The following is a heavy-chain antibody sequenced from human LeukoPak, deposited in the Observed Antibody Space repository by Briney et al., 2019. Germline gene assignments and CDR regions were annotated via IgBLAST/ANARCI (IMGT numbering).Heavy chain of an antibody. Sequence: ASVKVSRKASVYTFTSYGISCVRQSRGQAREWMGCISAYNGNTNYAQKLQGRVTMPTDTSTSTAYMELRSLRSDDTAVYYCARVYKMATIVNYYYGMDVWGQGTTVTVSS. CDR1: VYTFTSYG. V-gene: IGHV1-18*01. D-gene: IGHD5-24*01. CDR2: ISAYNGNT. J-gene: IGHJ6*02. CDR3: ARVYKMATIVNYYYGMDV.